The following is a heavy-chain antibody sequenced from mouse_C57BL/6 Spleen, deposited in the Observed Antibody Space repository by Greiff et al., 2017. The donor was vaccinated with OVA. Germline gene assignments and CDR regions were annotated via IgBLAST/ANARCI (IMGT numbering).Heavy chain of an antibody. D-gene: IGHD2-4*01. CDR1: GYAFSSSW. Sequence: QVQLQQSGPELVKPGASVKISCKASGYAFSSSWMHWVKQRPGQGLEWIGRIYPGDGDTNYNGKFKGKATLTADKSSSTAYMQLSSLTSEDSAVYFSARERDYDAYYYAMDYWGQGTSVTVSS. V-gene: IGHV1-82*01. J-gene: IGHJ4*01. CDR2: IYPGDGDT. CDR3: ARERDYDAYYYAMDY.